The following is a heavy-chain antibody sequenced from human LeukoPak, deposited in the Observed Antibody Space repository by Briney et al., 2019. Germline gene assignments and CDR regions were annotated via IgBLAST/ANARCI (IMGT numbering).Heavy chain of an antibody. D-gene: IGHD5-12*01. CDR3: ARKSGYARDY. V-gene: IGHV4-34*01. CDR2: INHSGSTS. Sequence: SETLSLTCAVYGESFSGYFWNWIRQPPGKGLEWVGEINHSGSTSNHNPSLKSRVTMSVDTSKNQFSLKLSSVTAADTAVYYCARKSGYARDYWGQGNLVTVSS. CDR1: GESFSGYF. J-gene: IGHJ4*02.